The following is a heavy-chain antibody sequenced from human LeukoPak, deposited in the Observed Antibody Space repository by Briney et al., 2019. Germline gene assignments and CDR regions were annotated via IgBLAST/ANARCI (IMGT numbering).Heavy chain of an antibody. CDR2: ISGSGGST. CDR1: GFTFSSYG. D-gene: IGHD4-17*01. V-gene: IGHV3-23*01. Sequence: GRSLRLSCVASGFTFSSYGMHWVRQAPGKGLEWVSAISGSGGSTYYADSVKGRFTISRDNSKNTLYLQMNSLRAEDTAVYYCAKDLGRYTVTPESLDYWGQGTLVTVSS. CDR3: AKDLGRYTVTPESLDY. J-gene: IGHJ4*02.